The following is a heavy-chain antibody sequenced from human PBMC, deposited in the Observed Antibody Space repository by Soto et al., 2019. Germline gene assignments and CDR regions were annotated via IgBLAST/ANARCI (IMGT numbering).Heavy chain of an antibody. CDR2: ISYDGSNK. J-gene: IGHJ3*02. V-gene: IGHV3-30-3*01. Sequence: PGGSLRLSCAASGFTFSSYAMHWVRQAPGKGLEWVAVISYDGSNKYYADSVKGRFTISRDNSKNTLYLQMNSLRAEDTAVYYCARDPEYYDSSGPAVQNAFDIWGQGTMVTVSS. D-gene: IGHD3-22*01. CDR3: ARDPEYYDSSGPAVQNAFDI. CDR1: GFTFSSYA.